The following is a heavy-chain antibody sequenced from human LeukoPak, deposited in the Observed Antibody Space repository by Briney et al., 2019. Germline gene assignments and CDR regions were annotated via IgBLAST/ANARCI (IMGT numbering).Heavy chain of an antibody. CDR1: GGSINSGTYY. Sequence: SETLSLTCTVSGGSINSGTYYWGWIRQPPGKGLEWIASIYHDGSTSYNPSLESRVTISIDTSTNQFSLKLSSVTAADTAVYYCASDHKSITMRKGQYFDYWGQGVLVTVS. J-gene: IGHJ4*02. D-gene: IGHD1-14*01. V-gene: IGHV4-39*01. CDR2: IYHDGST. CDR3: ASDHKSITMRKGQYFDY.